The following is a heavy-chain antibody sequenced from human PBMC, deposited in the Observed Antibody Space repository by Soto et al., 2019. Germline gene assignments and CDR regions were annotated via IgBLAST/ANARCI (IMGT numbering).Heavy chain of an antibody. CDR2: VSIGGST. Sequence: DVQLLESGGGLVQPEGSLRLPCAASGFTFSSYAMGWVRQGPGKGLEWVAVVSIGGSTHYADSVRGRFTISRDNAKNTLSLQMNSLTAEDTAVYFCAKRRGAGGHFDFWGQGALFTVSS. CDR3: AKRRGAGGHFDF. J-gene: IGHJ4*02. CDR1: GFTFSSYA. V-gene: IGHV3-23*01. D-gene: IGHD2-15*01.